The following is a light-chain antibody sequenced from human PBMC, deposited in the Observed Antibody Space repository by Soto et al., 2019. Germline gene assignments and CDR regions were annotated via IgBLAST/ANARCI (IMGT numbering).Light chain of an antibody. Sequence: QSVLTQPASVSGSPGQSITISCTGSSSDVGSYNFVSWYQQHPGKAPKLIIYEGTKRPSGVSNRFSGFKSGNTASLTISGLQAEDEADYYCCSYAGSRSVVFGTGTKVTVL. CDR1: SSDVGSYNF. V-gene: IGLV2-23*01. J-gene: IGLJ1*01. CDR2: EGT. CDR3: CSYAGSRSVV.